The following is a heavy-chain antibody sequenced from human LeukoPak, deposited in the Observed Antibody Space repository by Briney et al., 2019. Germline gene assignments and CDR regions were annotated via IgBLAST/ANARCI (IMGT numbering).Heavy chain of an antibody. CDR2: ISSGSRTI. J-gene: IGHJ4*02. CDR1: GFAFSSYS. CDR3: ARESITGHRDFDY. V-gene: IGHV3-48*01. D-gene: IGHD1-20*01. Sequence: PGGSLRLSCAVSGFAFSSYSMNWVRQAPGRGLEWISYISSGSRTIYYADSVKGRFTISRDNGDNSLYLLLNSLRADDTAVHFCARESITGHRDFDYWGQGTLITVSS.